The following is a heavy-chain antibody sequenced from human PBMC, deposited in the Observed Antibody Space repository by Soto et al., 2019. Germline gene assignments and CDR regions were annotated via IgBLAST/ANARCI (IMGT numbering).Heavy chain of an antibody. CDR3: ARGPDVLRFLEWSSSYGMDV. J-gene: IGHJ6*02. V-gene: IGHV4-30-2*01. D-gene: IGHD3-3*01. CDR2: TYHSGNP. Sequence: SWVRQMPGKALEWIGHTYHSGNPYYNPSLKSRVIISVDRSKNQFSLKLSSVTAADTAVYYCARGPDVLRFLEWSSSYGMDVWGQGTTVTVSS.